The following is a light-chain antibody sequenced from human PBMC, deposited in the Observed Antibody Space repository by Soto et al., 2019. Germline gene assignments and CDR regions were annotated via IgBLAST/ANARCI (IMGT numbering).Light chain of an antibody. V-gene: IGKV3-15*01. J-gene: IGKJ4*01. CDR2: DAS. CDR1: QGVGSN. Sequence: IVLTQSPATLSVSPGERATLSCRASQGVGSNLAWYQQRPGQAPRLLIYDASTRATGIPDRFSGGGSETEFTLTISSLQSDDFAVYYCQHFNIWPHMPTFGGGTKLEIK. CDR3: QHFNIWPHMPT.